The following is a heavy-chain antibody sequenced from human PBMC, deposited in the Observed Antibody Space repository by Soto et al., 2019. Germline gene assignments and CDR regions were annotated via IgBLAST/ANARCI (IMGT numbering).Heavy chain of an antibody. D-gene: IGHD2-15*01. Sequence: EVQLLESGGGLVQPGGSLRLSCAASGFTFSSYAMSWVRQAPGKGLEWVSAISGSGGSTYYADSVKGRFTISRDNSKNTLYLQMNSLRAEDTAVYYCAKALQGYCSCGSCYADFDYWGQGTLVSVSS. J-gene: IGHJ4*02. CDR2: ISGSGGST. CDR3: AKALQGYCSCGSCYADFDY. V-gene: IGHV3-23*01. CDR1: GFTFSSYA.